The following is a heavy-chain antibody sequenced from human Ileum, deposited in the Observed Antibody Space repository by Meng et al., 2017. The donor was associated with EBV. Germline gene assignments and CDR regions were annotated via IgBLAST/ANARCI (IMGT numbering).Heavy chain of an antibody. CDR2: IDSDGSST. J-gene: IGHJ4*02. D-gene: IGHD5-12*01. Sequence: EVELVESVGGPVQPGGSLRLSCVVQRFIVSSNWMHWVRQVPGKGLGWVSRIDSDGSSTTYADSVKGRFTISRDNDKNTLYLQMNSLRVDDTAVYFCAREGSGYDYLGYWGQGTLVTVSS. CDR3: AREGSGYDYLGY. V-gene: IGHV3-74*03. CDR1: RFIVSSNW.